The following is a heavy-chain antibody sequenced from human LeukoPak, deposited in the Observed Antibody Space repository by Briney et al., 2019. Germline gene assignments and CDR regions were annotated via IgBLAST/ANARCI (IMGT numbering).Heavy chain of an antibody. CDR3: ARDLSGSSWYFDY. Sequence: ASVKVSCKASGYTFTSYGISWVRQAPGQGLEWMGWISAYNGNTNYAQKFQGRVTITTDESTSTAYMELSSLRSEDTAVYYCARDLSGSSWYFDYWGQGTLVTVSS. CDR1: GYTFTSYG. V-gene: IGHV1-18*01. D-gene: IGHD6-13*01. J-gene: IGHJ4*02. CDR2: ISAYNGNT.